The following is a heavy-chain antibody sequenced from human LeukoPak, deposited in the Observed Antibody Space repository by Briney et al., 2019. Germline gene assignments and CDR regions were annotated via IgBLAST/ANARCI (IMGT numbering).Heavy chain of an antibody. CDR2: IYYSGST. CDR1: GGSISSYY. V-gene: IGHV4-59*12. D-gene: IGHD3-22*01. Sequence: PSETLSLTCTVSGGSISSYYWSWIRQPPGKGLEWIGYIYYSGSTNYNPSLKSRVTISVDTSKNQFSLKLSSVTAADTAVYYCARDAYYYDIPFDIWGQGTMVTVSS. CDR3: ARDAYYYDIPFDI. J-gene: IGHJ3*02.